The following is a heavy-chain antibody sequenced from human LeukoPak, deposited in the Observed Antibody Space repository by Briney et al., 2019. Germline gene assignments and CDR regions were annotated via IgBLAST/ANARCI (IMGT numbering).Heavy chain of an antibody. D-gene: IGHD3-3*01. Sequence: SGPTLVKPTQTLTLTCTFSGFSLSTSGVGVGWIRQPPGKALEWLALIYWNDDKRYSPSLKSRLTITKDTSKNPVVLTMTNMDPVDTATYDLAHTLTIFGVVIRNRFDPWGQGTLVTVSS. J-gene: IGHJ5*02. CDR1: GFSLSTSGVG. CDR3: AHTLTIFGVVIRNRFDP. V-gene: IGHV2-5*01. CDR2: IYWNDDK.